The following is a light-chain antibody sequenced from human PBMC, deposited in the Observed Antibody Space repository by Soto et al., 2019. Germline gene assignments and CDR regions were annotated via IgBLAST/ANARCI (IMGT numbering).Light chain of an antibody. J-gene: IGLJ1*01. CDR3: QSYDNSLRGYV. V-gene: IGLV1-40*01. CDR1: SSNLGAGYD. Sequence: QSVLTQSPSVSGAPGQTVSISCTGSSSNLGAGYDVNWYQQLPGTAPTLLISDNTNRPSGVPDRFSGSKSGTSASLAISGLQSEDEADYYCQSYDNSLRGYVFGPGTKVTVL. CDR2: DNT.